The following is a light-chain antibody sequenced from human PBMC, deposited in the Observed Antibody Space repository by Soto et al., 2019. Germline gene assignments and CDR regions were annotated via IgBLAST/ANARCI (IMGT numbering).Light chain of an antibody. CDR3: QQYYDWWT. CDR2: GAL. V-gene: IGKV3-15*01. Sequence: EIVMTQSPATLSVSPGEGATLSCRASQSVDSNVAWYQQKPGQAPRLLIYGALTRATGIPARFSGSGFGTEFTLTITSLQSEDFAVYYCQQYYDWWTFGQGTKVE. J-gene: IGKJ1*01. CDR1: QSVDSN.